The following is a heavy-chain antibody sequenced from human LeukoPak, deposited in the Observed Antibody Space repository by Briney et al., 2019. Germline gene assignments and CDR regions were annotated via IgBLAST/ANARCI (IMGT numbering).Heavy chain of an antibody. CDR3: ARAYSGYDFFDY. V-gene: IGHV1-69*13. Sequence: SVKVSCKASGGTFSRYAIRWVRQAPGQGLEWMGGIIPIFGTANYAQKFQGRVTITADESTSTAYMEVSSLRSEDTAVYYCARAYSGYDFFDYWGQGILVTVSS. CDR2: IIPIFGTA. D-gene: IGHD5-12*01. CDR1: GGTFSRYA. J-gene: IGHJ4*02.